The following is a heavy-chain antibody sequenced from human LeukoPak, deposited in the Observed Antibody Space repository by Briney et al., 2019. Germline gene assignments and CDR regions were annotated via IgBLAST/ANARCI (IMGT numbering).Heavy chain of an antibody. CDR3: ARLGYDYLLYYYMDV. CDR1: GYSISSGYY. CDR2: IYHSGST. Sequence: SETLSLTCAVSGYSISSGYYWGWIRQPPGKRLEWIGSIYHSGSTYYNPSLKSRVTISVDTSKNQFSLKLSSVTAADTAVYYCARLGYDYLLYYYMDVWGKGTTVTVSS. V-gene: IGHV4-38-2*01. J-gene: IGHJ6*03. D-gene: IGHD4-11*01.